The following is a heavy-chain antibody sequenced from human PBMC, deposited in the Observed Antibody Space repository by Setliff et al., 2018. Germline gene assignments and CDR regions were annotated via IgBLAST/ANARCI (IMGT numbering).Heavy chain of an antibody. CDR1: GGSISSSDHY. V-gene: IGHV4-39*07. Sequence: SETLSLTCSVSGGSISSSDHYWGWLRQPPGKGLEWIANIYFNGNTNRKPSLKSRVTISIDTSKNQLSLRLSSVTAADTATYYCARVRVVQGYYEFDSWGQGTLVTVSS. CDR3: ARVRVVQGYYEFDS. CDR2: IYFNGNT. D-gene: IGHD3-16*01. J-gene: IGHJ4*02.